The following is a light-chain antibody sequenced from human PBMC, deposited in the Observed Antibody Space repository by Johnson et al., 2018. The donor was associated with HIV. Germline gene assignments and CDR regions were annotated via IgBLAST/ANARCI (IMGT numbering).Light chain of an antibody. CDR2: DNN. CDR1: SSNIGNNY. CDR3: AAWDDSLNGFYV. J-gene: IGLJ1*01. V-gene: IGLV1-51*01. Sequence: QSVLTQPPSVSAAPGQKVTISCSGNSSNIGNNYVSWYQQLPGTAPKLLIYDNNKRPSGIPDRFSGSKSGTSASLAISGLQAEDEADYYCAAWDDSLNGFYVFGTGTKVTVL.